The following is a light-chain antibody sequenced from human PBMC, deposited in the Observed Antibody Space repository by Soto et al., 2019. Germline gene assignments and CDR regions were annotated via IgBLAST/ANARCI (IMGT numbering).Light chain of an antibody. CDR1: SGYSNYK. CDR2: VGTGGTVG. CDR3: GADHGSGSNFVYV. Sequence: QSVLTQPPSASASLGASVTLTCTLSSGYSNYKVDWYQQRPGKGHRFVMRVGTGGTVGSKGDGIPDRFSVLGAGLNRYLTIKNIQEEDESDYHCGADHGSGSNFVYVFGTGTKVTVL. V-gene: IGLV9-49*01. J-gene: IGLJ1*01.